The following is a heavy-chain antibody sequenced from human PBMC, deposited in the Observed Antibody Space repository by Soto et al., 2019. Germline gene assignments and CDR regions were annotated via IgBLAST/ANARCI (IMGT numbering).Heavy chain of an antibody. CDR3: SRENWFQDY. CDR1: GFTFTTYY. CDR2: IKNDGSEQ. Sequence: PGGSLRLSCAASGFTFTTYYMTWVRQAPGKGLEWVASIKNDGSEQYYVDSVKGRFTISRDNAKNSLYLQMNSLRAGDTALYYCSRENWFQDYWGQGTQVTVS. D-gene: IGHD3-10*01. V-gene: IGHV3-7*03. J-gene: IGHJ4*02.